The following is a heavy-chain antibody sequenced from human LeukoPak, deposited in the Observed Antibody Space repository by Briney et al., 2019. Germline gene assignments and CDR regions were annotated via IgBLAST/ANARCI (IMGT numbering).Heavy chain of an antibody. Sequence: SETLSLTCAVYGGSFSGYYWSWIRQPPGKGLEWIGEINHSGSTNYNPSLKSRVTISVDTSKNQFSLKLSSVTAADTAVYYCARVDVPYYYYGMDVWGQGTTVTVSS. CDR1: GGSFSGYY. CDR3: ARVDVPYYYYGMDV. J-gene: IGHJ6*02. V-gene: IGHV4-34*01. CDR2: INHSGST. D-gene: IGHD2-2*03.